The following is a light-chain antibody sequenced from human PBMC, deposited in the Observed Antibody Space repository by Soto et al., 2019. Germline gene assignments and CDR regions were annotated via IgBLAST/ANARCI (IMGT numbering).Light chain of an antibody. CDR2: EGS. Sequence: QSALTQPASVSGSPGQSITISCTGTSSDVGSYNLVSWYQQHPGKAPKLMIYEGSKRPSGVSNRFSGSKSGNTASLTISGLQTEDEADYYCCSFVGSSTVVFGVGTKLTVL. CDR3: CSFVGSSTVV. V-gene: IGLV2-23*01. CDR1: SSDVGSYNL. J-gene: IGLJ2*01.